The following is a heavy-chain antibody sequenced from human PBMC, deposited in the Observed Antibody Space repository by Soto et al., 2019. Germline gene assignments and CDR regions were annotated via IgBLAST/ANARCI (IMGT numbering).Heavy chain of an antibody. CDR3: ARTIPSTGTFES. Sequence: SGPTLVNPTQTRTLTCTLSGFSLVTGGERVSWIRQPPGQALEWLARIDGNDGKYYTPPLKTRLTISKDNSKNQVVLTMTNMDPVDTATYYCARTIPSTGTFESWGQGALVTVSS. V-gene: IGHV2-70*04. CDR1: GFSLVTGGER. D-gene: IGHD1-1*01. J-gene: IGHJ4*02. CDR2: IDGNDGK.